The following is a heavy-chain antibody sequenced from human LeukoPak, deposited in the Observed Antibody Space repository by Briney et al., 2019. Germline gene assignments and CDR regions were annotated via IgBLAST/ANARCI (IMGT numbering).Heavy chain of an antibody. CDR3: VLNSGSYDIIGGQDAFDI. CDR1: GFTFSDSA. J-gene: IGHJ3*02. Sequence: GGSLRLSCAASGFTFSDSAMHWVRQASGKGLEWVGRIRSKVNSYATAYAASVKGRFTISRDDSQNTAYLQMNSLRAEDTAVYHCVLNSGSYDIIGGQDAFDIWGQGTMVTVSS. V-gene: IGHV3-73*01. CDR2: IRSKVNSYAT. D-gene: IGHD3-22*01.